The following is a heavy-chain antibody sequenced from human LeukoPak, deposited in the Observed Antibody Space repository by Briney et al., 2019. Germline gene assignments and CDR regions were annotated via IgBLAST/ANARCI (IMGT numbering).Heavy chain of an antibody. CDR2: ISYDGSNK. CDR3: ARDTTDFWSGYYQYNWFDP. CDR1: GFTFSSYG. Sequence: GGSLRLSCAASGFTFSSYGMHWVRQAPGKGLEWVAVISYDGSNKYYADSVKGRFTISRDNSKNTLYLQMNSLRAEDTAVYYCARDTTDFWSGYYQYNWFDPWGQGTLVTVSS. V-gene: IGHV3-30*03. J-gene: IGHJ5*02. D-gene: IGHD3-3*01.